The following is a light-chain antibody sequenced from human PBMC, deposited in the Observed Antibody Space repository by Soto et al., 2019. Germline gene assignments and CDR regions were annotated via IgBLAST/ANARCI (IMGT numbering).Light chain of an antibody. Sequence: EIVMTQSPATLSVSPGERATLSCRASQSVSSNLAWYQQKPGQAPRLLIYGASTRATGIPASFSGSGSGTEFTLNISRLQSEDFAVYYCQQSNNWLTDGGGTKVDIX. J-gene: IGKJ4*01. CDR1: QSVSSN. CDR2: GAS. V-gene: IGKV3-15*01. CDR3: QQSNNWLT.